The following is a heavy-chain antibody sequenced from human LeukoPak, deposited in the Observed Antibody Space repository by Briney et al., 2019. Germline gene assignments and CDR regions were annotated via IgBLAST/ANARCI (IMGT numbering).Heavy chain of an antibody. D-gene: IGHD1-7*01. CDR1: GFTFSSYA. J-gene: IGHJ4*02. V-gene: IGHV3-23*01. CDR2: ISGSGGST. Sequence: PGGSLRLSCAASGFTFSSYAMSWVRQAPGKGLEWVSAISGSGGSTYYADSVKGRFAISSDNSKNTLYLQMNSLRAEDTAVYYCAKDPGYNWNYGQGDYWGQGTLVTVSS. CDR3: AKDPGYNWNYGQGDY.